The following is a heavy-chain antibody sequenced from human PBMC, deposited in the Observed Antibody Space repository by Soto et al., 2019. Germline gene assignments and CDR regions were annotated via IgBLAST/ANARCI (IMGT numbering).Heavy chain of an antibody. V-gene: IGHV1-69*13. CDR2: IIPIFGTA. D-gene: IGHD6-6*01. CDR3: ARDGTEYSSSSEGYYGMDV. Sequence: SVKVSCKASGGTFSSYAISWVRQAPGQGLEWMGGIIPIFGTANYAQKFQGRVTITADESTSTAYMELSSLRSEDTAVYYCARDGTEYSSSSEGYYGMDVWGQGTTVTVSS. CDR1: GGTFSSYA. J-gene: IGHJ6*02.